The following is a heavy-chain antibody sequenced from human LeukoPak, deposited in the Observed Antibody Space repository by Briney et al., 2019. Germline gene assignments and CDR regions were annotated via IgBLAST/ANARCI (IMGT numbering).Heavy chain of an antibody. CDR3: ARGRMVRGVIKYYYYGMDV. Sequence: GSLRLSCAASGFTFSNAWMSWIRQPPGKGLEWIGEINHSGSTNYNPSLKSRVTISVDTSKNQFSLKLSSVTAADTAVYYCARGRMVRGVIKYYYYGMDVWGQGTTVTVSS. J-gene: IGHJ6*02. D-gene: IGHD3-10*01. CDR1: GFTFSNAW. V-gene: IGHV4-34*01. CDR2: INHSGST.